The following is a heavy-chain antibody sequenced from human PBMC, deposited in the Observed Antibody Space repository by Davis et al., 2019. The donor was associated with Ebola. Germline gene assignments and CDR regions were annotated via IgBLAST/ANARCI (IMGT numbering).Heavy chain of an antibody. CDR1: GGTFSSYA. V-gene: IGHV1-69*13. D-gene: IGHD1-26*01. CDR3: AKDPPPSYSGSYYS. J-gene: IGHJ1*01. Sequence: SVKVSCKASGGTFSSYAISWVRQAPGQGLEWVGGIIPIFDTASYAHNFQDRVTITADESRITAYLELSSLRSEDTAVYYCAKDPPPSYSGSYYSWGQGTLVTVSS. CDR2: IIPIFDTA.